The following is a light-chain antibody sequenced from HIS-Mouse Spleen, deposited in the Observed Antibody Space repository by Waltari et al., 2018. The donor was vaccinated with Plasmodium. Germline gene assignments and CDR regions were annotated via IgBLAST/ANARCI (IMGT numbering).Light chain of an antibody. V-gene: IGKV1-5*03. CDR3: QQYNSYSYT. J-gene: IGKJ2*01. CDR2: KAS. CDR1: QSISSW. Sequence: DIQMTQSPSTLSASVGDRVTIPFRASQSISSWLAWYQQNPGKAPKLLIYKASSLESGVPSRFCGSGSGTEFTLTISSLKPDDFATYYCQQYNSYSYTFGQGTKLEIK.